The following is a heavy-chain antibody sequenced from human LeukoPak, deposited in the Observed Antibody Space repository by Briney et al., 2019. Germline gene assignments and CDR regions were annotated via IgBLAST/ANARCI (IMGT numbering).Heavy chain of an antibody. CDR1: GGSISSYY. D-gene: IGHD1-26*01. Sequence: PSETLSLTCTVSGGSISSYYWSWIRQPPGKGLEWLGYIYYSGSTNYNPSLKSRVTISVDTSKNQFSLKLSSVTAADTAVYYCARGLVGATSPEINAWGQGTLVTVSS. CDR3: ARGLVGATSPEINA. J-gene: IGHJ5*02. CDR2: IYYSGST. V-gene: IGHV4-59*01.